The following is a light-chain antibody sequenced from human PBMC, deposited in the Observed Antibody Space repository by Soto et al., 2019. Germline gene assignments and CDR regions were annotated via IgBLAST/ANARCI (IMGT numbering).Light chain of an antibody. V-gene: IGKV3-15*01. CDR1: QSVSSSY. J-gene: IGKJ1*01. Sequence: EIVMTQSPATLSVSPGERATLSCRASQSVSSSYLVWHQQKPGQAPRLLIYGASTRATGIPARFSGSGSGTEFTLTISSLQSEDFAVYYCQQYNNWPRTFGQGTKVHIK. CDR2: GAS. CDR3: QQYNNWPRT.